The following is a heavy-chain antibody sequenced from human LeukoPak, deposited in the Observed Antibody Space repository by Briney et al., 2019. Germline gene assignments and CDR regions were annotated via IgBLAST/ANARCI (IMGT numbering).Heavy chain of an antibody. CDR1: GYTFTSYG. D-gene: IGHD6-19*01. V-gene: IGHV1-18*01. CDR3: AKLSIAVAVLGY. CDR2: ISAYNGNT. J-gene: IGHJ4*02. Sequence: APVRLSCKASGYTFTSYGISWGRQSPRQGLGWRVWISAYNGNTNYAQTRQGRVTMTTETSTSTAYMELRSLRSGDTAVYYCAKLSIAVAVLGYWGQGTLVTVSS.